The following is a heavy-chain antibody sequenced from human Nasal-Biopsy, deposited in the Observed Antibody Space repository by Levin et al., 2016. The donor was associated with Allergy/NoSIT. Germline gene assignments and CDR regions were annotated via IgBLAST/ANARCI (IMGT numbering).Heavy chain of an antibody. CDR3: ARANCSSTSCYRGGVFDY. CDR1: GFTFSSYS. Sequence: GESLKISCAASGFTFSSYSMNWVRQAPGKGLEWVSYISSRSSTIEYADSVKGRFTISRDNAKNSMYLQMNSLRDEDTAVYYCARANCSSTSCYRGGVFDYWGQGTLVTVSS. CDR2: ISSRSSTI. V-gene: IGHV3-48*02. D-gene: IGHD2-2*01. J-gene: IGHJ4*02.